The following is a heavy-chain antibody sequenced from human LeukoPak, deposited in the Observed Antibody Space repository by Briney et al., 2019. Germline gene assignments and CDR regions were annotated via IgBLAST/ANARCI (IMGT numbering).Heavy chain of an antibody. Sequence: PGGSLRLSCAASEFTFDDYDMSWVRQAPGKGLEWVSGINWNGGSTGYADSVKGRFTISRDNAKNSLYLQMDSLRAEDTALYYCARRDYYGSGSPDYWGQGTLVTVSS. J-gene: IGHJ4*02. CDR2: INWNGGST. D-gene: IGHD3-10*01. CDR1: EFTFDDYD. V-gene: IGHV3-20*04. CDR3: ARRDYYGSGSPDY.